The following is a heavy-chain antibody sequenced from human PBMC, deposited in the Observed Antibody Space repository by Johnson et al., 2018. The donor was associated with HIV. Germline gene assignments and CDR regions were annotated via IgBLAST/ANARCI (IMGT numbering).Heavy chain of an antibody. D-gene: IGHD5-24*01. J-gene: IGHJ3*02. Sequence: QVQLVESGGGVVQSGRSLRLSCAASGFTFSSYGMHWVRQAPGKGLEWVAVIWHDGSNKYYADSVKGRFTISRDTSKDTLYLQMNSLRPEDTAVFYCAKDVGNYWPDAFDIWGQGTMVTVSS. CDR2: IWHDGSNK. CDR1: GFTFSSYG. CDR3: AKDVGNYWPDAFDI. V-gene: IGHV3-33*03.